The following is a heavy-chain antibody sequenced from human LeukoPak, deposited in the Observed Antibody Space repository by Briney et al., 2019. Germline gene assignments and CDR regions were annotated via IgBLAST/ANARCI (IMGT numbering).Heavy chain of an antibody. J-gene: IGHJ6*02. Sequence: SETLSLTCTVSGGSISSSNYSWGWIRQPPGKGLEWIGSIYYSGSTYYNPSLKSRVTISVDTSKNQFSLKLSSVTAADTAVYYCARRYQLLTYYYYGMDVWGQGTTVTVSS. D-gene: IGHD2-2*01. CDR2: IYYSGST. V-gene: IGHV4-39*01. CDR1: GGSISSSNYS. CDR3: ARRYQLLTYYYYGMDV.